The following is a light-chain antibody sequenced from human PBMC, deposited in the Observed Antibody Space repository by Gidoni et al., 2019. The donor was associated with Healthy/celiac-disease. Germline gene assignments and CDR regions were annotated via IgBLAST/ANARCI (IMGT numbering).Light chain of an antibody. CDR2: DVS. Sequence: QSALTQPASVSGSPAPSITISCTGTSSDVGGYNYVSWYQQHPGKAPKLMIYDVSNRPSGVSNRFSGSKSGNTASLTISGLQAEDEADYYCSSYTSSSTLAWVFGGGTKLTVL. CDR3: SSYTSSSTLAWV. V-gene: IGLV2-14*01. J-gene: IGLJ3*02. CDR1: SSDVGGYNY.